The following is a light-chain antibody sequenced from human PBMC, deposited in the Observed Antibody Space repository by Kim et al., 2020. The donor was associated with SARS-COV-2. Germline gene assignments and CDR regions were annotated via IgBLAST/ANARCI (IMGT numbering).Light chain of an antibody. J-gene: IGLJ3*02. CDR2: EDN. Sequence: NFMLTQPHSVSESPGKTVTISCTRSSGSIASNYVQWYQQRPGSAPTTVIYEDNQRPSGVPDRFSGSISSSSNSASLTISGLQTEDEADYYCQSYDSSQQAWVFGGGTQLTVL. CDR3: QSYDSSQQAWV. V-gene: IGLV6-57*04. CDR1: SGSIASNY.